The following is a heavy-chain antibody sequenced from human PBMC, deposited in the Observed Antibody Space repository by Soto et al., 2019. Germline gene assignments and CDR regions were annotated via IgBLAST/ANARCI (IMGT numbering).Heavy chain of an antibody. D-gene: IGHD5-12*01. CDR1: GGSVSSGAYY. V-gene: IGHV4-31*03. Sequence: QVQLQESDAGLVKASQTLSLTCTVSGGSVSSGAYYWTCIRQRPGKGLEWIGYIYYSGSTYYSPSLKSRLSISLDTSKNQFSLRLSSVTAADTAMYYCARARLRAVYAFDIWGQGTMVTVSS. CDR3: ARARLRAVYAFDI. J-gene: IGHJ3*02. CDR2: IYYSGST.